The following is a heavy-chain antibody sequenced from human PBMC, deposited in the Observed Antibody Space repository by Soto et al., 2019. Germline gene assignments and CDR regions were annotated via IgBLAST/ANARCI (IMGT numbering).Heavy chain of an antibody. Sequence: SETLSLTCAVYGGSFSGYYWSWIRQPPGKGLEWIGEINHSGSTNYNPSLKSRVTISVDTSKNQFSLKLSSVTAADTAVYYCARGPTPNYGSGSFIYFYGIDVWGQGTTVTVSS. CDR3: ARGPTPNYGSGSFIYFYGIDV. D-gene: IGHD3-10*01. CDR1: GGSFSGYY. J-gene: IGHJ6*02. V-gene: IGHV4-34*01. CDR2: INHSGST.